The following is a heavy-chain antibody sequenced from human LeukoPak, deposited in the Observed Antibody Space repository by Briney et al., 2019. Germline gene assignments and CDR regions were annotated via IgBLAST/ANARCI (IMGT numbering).Heavy chain of an antibody. Sequence: SVKVSCKASGGTFSSYAISWVRQAPGQGLEWMGGIIPIFGTANFAQKFQGRVTITTDESTSTAYMELSSLRSEDTAVYYCAVLPGHYYDSSGYYDYWGQGTLVTVSS. CDR1: GGTFSSYA. V-gene: IGHV1-69*05. CDR2: IIPIFGTA. D-gene: IGHD3-22*01. J-gene: IGHJ4*02. CDR3: AVLPGHYYDSSGYYDY.